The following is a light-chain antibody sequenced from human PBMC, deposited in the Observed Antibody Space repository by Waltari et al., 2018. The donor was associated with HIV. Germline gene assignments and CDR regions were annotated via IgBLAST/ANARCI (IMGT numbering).Light chain of an antibody. CDR2: DTT. J-gene: IGLJ3*02. CDR3: LLSYIDPRGV. Sequence: QVVVTQEPSLTVSPGGTVTLTCGSSSGPVKTGHYTYWFQQKPGQAPRTLIYDTTNRHSWTPARFSGSLLGGKAALTLSGAQPEDDADYYCLLSYIDPRGVFGGGTKLTVL. CDR1: SGPVKTGHY. V-gene: IGLV7-46*01.